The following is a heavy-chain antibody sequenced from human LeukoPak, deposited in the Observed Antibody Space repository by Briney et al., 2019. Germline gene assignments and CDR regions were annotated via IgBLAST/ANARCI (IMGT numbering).Heavy chain of an antibody. Sequence: ASVKVSCKASGYTSTGYYMHWVRQAPGQGLEWMGWINPNSGGTNYAQKFQGRVTMTRDTSISTAYMELSRLRSDDTAVYYCAREYGDYQSSNWFDPWGQGTLVTVSS. CDR3: AREYGDYQSSNWFDP. D-gene: IGHD4-17*01. CDR2: INPNSGGT. V-gene: IGHV1-2*02. CDR1: GYTSTGYY. J-gene: IGHJ5*02.